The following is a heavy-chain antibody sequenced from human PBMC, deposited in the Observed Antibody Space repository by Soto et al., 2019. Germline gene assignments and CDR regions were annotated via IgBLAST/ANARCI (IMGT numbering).Heavy chain of an antibody. CDR3: AVISKVRGQGYYLDY. Sequence: PSETLSLTCTVSDGSVSSANYYWTWIRQPPGKGLEWIAYIHHSGSTNYNPSLKSRVTISLDTSKNQFSLKLSAVTAADTAVYYCAVISKVRGQGYYLDYWGQGTLVTVSS. D-gene: IGHD3-10*01. V-gene: IGHV4-61*01. J-gene: IGHJ4*02. CDR1: DGSVSSANYY. CDR2: IHHSGST.